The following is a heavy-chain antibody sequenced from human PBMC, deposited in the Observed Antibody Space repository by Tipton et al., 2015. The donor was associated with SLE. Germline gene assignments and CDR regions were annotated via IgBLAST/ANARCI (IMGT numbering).Heavy chain of an antibody. V-gene: IGHV4-34*01. D-gene: IGHD3-3*02. CDR2: INHRGST. Sequence: TLSLTCTVYGGSFSDYYWSWIRQPPGKGLEWIGEINHRGSTNYNPSLKSRVTLSVDTSKNQFSLRLISVTAADTAVYYCATFSQSRLFDYWGQGILVTVSS. CDR3: ATFSQSRLFDY. J-gene: IGHJ4*02. CDR1: GGSFSDYY.